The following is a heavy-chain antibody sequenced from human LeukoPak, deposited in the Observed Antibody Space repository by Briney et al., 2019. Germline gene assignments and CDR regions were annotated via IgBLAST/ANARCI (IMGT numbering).Heavy chain of an antibody. V-gene: IGHV3-11*04. CDR1: GFTFSDYY. Sequence: GGSLRLSCAASGFTFSDYYMSWIRQAPGKGLEWVSYISSSGNTIYYADSVKGRFTVSRDNAKNSLYLQMNSLRAEDTAVYYCARIAAAGKALDYWGQGTPVTVSS. J-gene: IGHJ4*02. CDR3: ARIAAAGKALDY. CDR2: ISSSGNTI. D-gene: IGHD6-13*01.